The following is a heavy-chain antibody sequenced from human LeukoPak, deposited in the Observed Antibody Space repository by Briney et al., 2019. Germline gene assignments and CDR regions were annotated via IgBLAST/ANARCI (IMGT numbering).Heavy chain of an antibody. V-gene: IGHV3-23*01. J-gene: IGHJ4*02. D-gene: IGHD1-26*01. CDR1: GFTFSSYA. CDR2: ISGSGGST. CDR3: ARGRYSGSYYPFDY. Sequence: PGGSLRLSCAASGFTFSSYAMSWVRQAPGKGLEWVSAISGSGGSTYYADSVKGRFTISRDKTKNTVYLQMNSLRAEDTAVYYCARGRYSGSYYPFDYWGQGTLVTVSS.